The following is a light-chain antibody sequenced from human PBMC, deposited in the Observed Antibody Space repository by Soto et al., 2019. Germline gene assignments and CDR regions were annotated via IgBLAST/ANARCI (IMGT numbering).Light chain of an antibody. CDR3: QQYGSSSWT. J-gene: IGKJ1*01. Sequence: EIVLTQSPGTLSLSPGERATLSCRASQSVSSSYFAWYQQRFGQAPRLLIYGASSRATGIPDRFSGSGSGTVFFLTISRLEPEDFAVYYCQQYGSSSWTFGQGTKV. V-gene: IGKV3-20*01. CDR1: QSVSSSY. CDR2: GAS.